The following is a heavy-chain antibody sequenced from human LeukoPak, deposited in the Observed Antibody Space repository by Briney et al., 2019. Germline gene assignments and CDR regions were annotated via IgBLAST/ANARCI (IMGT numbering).Heavy chain of an antibody. Sequence: TVXXGSXXSSSYYWGWVRQPPGKGLEWIGSIYYSGSTYYNPSLKSRVTISVDTSKNQFSLKLSSVTAADTAVYYCAEESPDFNDAFDIWGQGTMVTVSS. D-gene: IGHD1-14*01. J-gene: IGHJ3*02. V-gene: IGHV4-39*01. CDR2: IYYSGST. CDR3: AEESPDFNDAFDI. CDR1: XGSXXSSSYY.